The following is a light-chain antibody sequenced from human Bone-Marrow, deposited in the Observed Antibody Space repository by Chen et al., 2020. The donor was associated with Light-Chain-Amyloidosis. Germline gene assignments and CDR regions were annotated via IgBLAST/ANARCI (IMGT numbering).Light chain of an antibody. CDR1: QTISSNY. J-gene: IGKJ4*01. V-gene: IGKV3-20*01. Sequence: EIVLTQSPGTLSLSPGEGANLSCRASQTISSNYLTWDKQKFGQAPRLLIYGSSSRATGIPDRVTCSGSVSDFTLTIKRLEPEDFARYYCLQYGTSPLTFGGGTKVEIK. CDR3: LQYGTSPLT. CDR2: GSS.